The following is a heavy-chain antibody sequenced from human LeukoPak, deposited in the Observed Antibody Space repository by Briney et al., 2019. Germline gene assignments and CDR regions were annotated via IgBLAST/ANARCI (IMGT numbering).Heavy chain of an antibody. J-gene: IGHJ3*02. V-gene: IGHV1-46*01. CDR3: ASWFGENDALDI. Sequence: ASVKVSCKASGYTFTSRYVHWVRQAPGRGLEWMGIINPSGGSTRYAQKFQGRVTMTRDTSTSTVCVELKRLRSEDTAVYYCASWFGENDALDIWGQGTMVTVS. D-gene: IGHD3-10*01. CDR1: GYTFTSRY. CDR2: INPSGGST.